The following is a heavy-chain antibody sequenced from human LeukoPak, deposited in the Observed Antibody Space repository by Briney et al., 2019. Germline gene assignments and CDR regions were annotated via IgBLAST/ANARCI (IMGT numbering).Heavy chain of an antibody. V-gene: IGHV4-59*01. D-gene: IGHD6-19*01. CDR2: ISYSGST. J-gene: IGHJ4*02. CDR3: ARDGRAGSLFAY. CDR1: SGSINGYY. Sequence: SETLSLTCTVSSGSINGYYWSWIRQPPGKGLEWVGYISYSGSTNYNPSLKSRVTISVDTSKNQFSLKLSSVTAADTAIYYCARDGRAGSLFAYRGQGTLVTVSS.